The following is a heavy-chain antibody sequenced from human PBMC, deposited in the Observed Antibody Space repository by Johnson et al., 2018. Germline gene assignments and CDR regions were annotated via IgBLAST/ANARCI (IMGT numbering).Heavy chain of an antibody. D-gene: IGHD5-18*01. CDR1: GFTFDDYG. CDR2: INWNGGST. CDR3: ARVGYSYRSYYYCDMDV. V-gene: IGHV3-20*04. Sequence: VQLVQSGGGVVRPGGSLRLSCAASGFTFDDYGMSWVRQAPGKGLEWVSGINWNGGSTGYADSVKGLFTISRDNAKNSLYQQMNSRRDEDTAVYYGARVGYSYRSYYYCDMDVWGKGTTVTVSS. J-gene: IGHJ6*03.